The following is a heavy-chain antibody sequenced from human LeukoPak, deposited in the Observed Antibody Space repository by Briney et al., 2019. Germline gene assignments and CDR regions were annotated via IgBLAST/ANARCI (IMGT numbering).Heavy chain of an antibody. D-gene: IGHD3-10*01. CDR3: ARERSGYFDY. V-gene: IGHV1-46*02. CDR2: INPSGGST. Sequence: ASVKVSCKASGYSFNSQGMNWVRQAPGQGLEWMGIINPSGGSTSYAQKFQGRVTMTRDMSTSTVYMELSSLRSEDTAVYYCARERSGYFDYWGQGTLVTVSS. CDR1: GYSFNSQG. J-gene: IGHJ4*02.